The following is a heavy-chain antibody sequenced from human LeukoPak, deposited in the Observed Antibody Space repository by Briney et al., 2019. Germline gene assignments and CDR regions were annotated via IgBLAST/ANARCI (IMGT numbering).Heavy chain of an antibody. Sequence: GESLKISCKGTGYSFNSYLIGWVRQMPVKGLEWRGIIYPGDSDTRYSPSFQGQVTISADKSISTAYLQWSSLKASDTAMYYCARHWAGEQYSNYGFDYWGQGTLVTVSS. D-gene: IGHD4-11*01. V-gene: IGHV5-51*01. CDR3: ARHWAGEQYSNYGFDY. CDR2: IYPGDSDT. CDR1: GYSFNSYL. J-gene: IGHJ4*02.